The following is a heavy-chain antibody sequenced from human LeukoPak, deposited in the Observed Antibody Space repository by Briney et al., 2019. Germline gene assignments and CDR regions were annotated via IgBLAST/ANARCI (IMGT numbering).Heavy chain of an antibody. V-gene: IGHV3-21*01. J-gene: IGHJ6*03. CDR3: ARAAIAAARIYYYMDV. CDR2: ISTSSSYI. D-gene: IGHD6-13*01. Sequence: PGGSLRLSCAASGFTFSSYSMNWVRQAPGKGLEWVSFISTSSSYIHNADSVKGRFTISRDNAENSLYLQMNSLRAEDTAVYYCARAAIAAARIYYYMDVWGKGATVTVSS. CDR1: GFTFSSYS.